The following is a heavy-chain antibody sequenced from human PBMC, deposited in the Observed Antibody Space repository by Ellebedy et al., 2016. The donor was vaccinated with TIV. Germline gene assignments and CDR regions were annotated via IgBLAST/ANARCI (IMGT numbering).Heavy chain of an antibody. CDR3: TRDAPHYYDSGAPHY. CDR1: GITYDDYA. V-gene: IGHV3-49*03. CDR2: IRSKAYGGKT. J-gene: IGHJ4*02. D-gene: IGHD3-22*01. Sequence: GESLKISCTASGITYDDYAMSWFRQAPGKGLEWVGFIRSKAYGGKTEYAASVKGRFTISRDDSKSIAYLQMNSLKTEDTAVYYFTRDAPHYYDSGAPHYWGQGTLVTVSS.